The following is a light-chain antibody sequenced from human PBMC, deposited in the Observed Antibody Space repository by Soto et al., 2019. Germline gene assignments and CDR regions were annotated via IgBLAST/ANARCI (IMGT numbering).Light chain of an antibody. Sequence: QSVLTQSPSVSGAPGQRVSMSCTGTSSNIGAGFDVHWYQQLPGTAPKLLIYGNNNRPSGVPDRFSGSKSGTSASLAITGLQAEDEADYYCQSYDTSLSGGSVFGTGTKLTVL. CDR2: GNN. CDR3: QSYDTSLSGGSV. J-gene: IGLJ1*01. V-gene: IGLV1-40*01. CDR1: SSNIGAGFD.